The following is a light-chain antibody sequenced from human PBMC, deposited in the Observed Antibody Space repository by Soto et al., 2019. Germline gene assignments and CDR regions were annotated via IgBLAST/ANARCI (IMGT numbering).Light chain of an antibody. J-gene: IGKJ1*01. Sequence: EIVLTQSPATLSLSPGERATLSCRASQSVSSYLAWYQQTPGQAPSLLIYDASSRATGIPARFSGSGSGTDFTLTISSLEPEDFAVYFCQQRRNWPRTFGQGTKVEI. CDR1: QSVSSY. CDR2: DAS. V-gene: IGKV3-11*01. CDR3: QQRRNWPRT.